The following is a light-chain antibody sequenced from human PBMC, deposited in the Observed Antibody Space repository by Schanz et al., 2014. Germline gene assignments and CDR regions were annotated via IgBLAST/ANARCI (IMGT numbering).Light chain of an antibody. CDR2: AVS. Sequence: QSALTQPASVSGSPGQSITISCTGTNSDVGGYKYVSWYQQHPGKAPKVMIYAVSNRPSGVSNRFSGSKSGNTASLTISGLQAEDEADYYCSSYTITTTWVFGGGTKLTVL. V-gene: IGLV2-14*03. CDR1: NSDVGGYKY. J-gene: IGLJ3*02. CDR3: SSYTITTTWV.